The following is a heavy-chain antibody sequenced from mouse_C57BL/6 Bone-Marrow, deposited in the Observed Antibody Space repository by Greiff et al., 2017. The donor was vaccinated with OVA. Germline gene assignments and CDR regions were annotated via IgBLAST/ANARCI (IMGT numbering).Heavy chain of an antibody. V-gene: IGHV1-62-2*01. CDR2: FYPGSGSI. CDR3: ARHEEGAYYSNYVYFDV. CDR1: GYTFTEYT. J-gene: IGHJ1*03. Sequence: QVQLKESGAELVKPGASVKLSCKASGYTFTEYTIHWVKQRSGQGLEWIGWFYPGSGSIKYNEKFKDKATLTADKSSSTVYMELSRLTSEDSAVYFCARHEEGAYYSNYVYFDVWGTGTTVTVSS. D-gene: IGHD2-5*01.